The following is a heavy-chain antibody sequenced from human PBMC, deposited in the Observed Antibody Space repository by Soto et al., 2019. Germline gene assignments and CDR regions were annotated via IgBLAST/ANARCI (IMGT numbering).Heavy chain of an antibody. V-gene: IGHV3-66*01. CDR1: GFTVSSNY. CDR2: IYSGGST. CDR3: AXDAPLXGSGSYYPPYYYYYMDV. J-gene: IGHJ6*03. Sequence: EVQLVESGGGLVQPGGSLRLSCAASGFTVSSNYMSWVRQAPGKGLEWVSVIYSGGSTYYADSVKGRFTISRDNSKNTLYLQMNSLRAEDTAVYYCAXDAPLXGSGSYYPPYYYYYMDVWGKGTTVTVSS. D-gene: IGHD3-10*01.